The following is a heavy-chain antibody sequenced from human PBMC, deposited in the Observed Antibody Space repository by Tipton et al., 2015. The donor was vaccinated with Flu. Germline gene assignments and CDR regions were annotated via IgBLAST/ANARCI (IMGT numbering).Heavy chain of an antibody. CDR2: IYYSGST. CDR1: GGSISSGGYY. D-gene: IGHD3-22*01. J-gene: IGHJ6*02. CDR3: ARGGSGYPPGGMDV. V-gene: IGHV4-31*03. Sequence: TLSLTCTVSGGSISSGGYYWSWIRRHPGKGLEWIGYIYYSGSTYYNPSLKSRVTISADTSKNQFSLKLSSVTAADTAVYYCARGGSGYPPGGMDVWGQGTTVTVSS.